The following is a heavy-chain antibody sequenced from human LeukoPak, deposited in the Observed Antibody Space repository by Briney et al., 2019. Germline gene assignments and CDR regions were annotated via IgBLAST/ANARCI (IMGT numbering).Heavy chain of an antibody. J-gene: IGHJ3*02. V-gene: IGHV4-34*01. D-gene: IGHD3-3*01. CDR1: GGSISGYY. Sequence: SETLSLTCTVSGGSISGYYWSWIRQPPGKGLEWIGEINHSGSTNYNPSLKSRVTISVDTSKNQFSLKLSSVTAADTAVYYCARGGSVVRFLEWLFNYHAFDIWGQGTMVTVSS. CDR2: INHSGST. CDR3: ARGGSVVRFLEWLFNYHAFDI.